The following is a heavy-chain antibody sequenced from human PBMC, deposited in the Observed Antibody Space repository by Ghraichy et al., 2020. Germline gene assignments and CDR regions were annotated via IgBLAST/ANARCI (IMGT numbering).Heavy chain of an antibody. CDR3: ARDLFYGSGNYSYRNGPFFF. V-gene: IGHV4-34*01. D-gene: IGHD3-10*01. CDR1: GGSLSGYY. J-gene: IGHJ4*02. CDR2: ITHSGRT. Sequence: SETLSLTCDVYGGSLSGYYWSWIRQPPGKGLEWIGEITHSGRTNYNPSLKSRFTISIDTSENQISLKLSSLTAADTAVYYCARDLFYGSGNYSYRNGPFFFWGQGSLVTVSS.